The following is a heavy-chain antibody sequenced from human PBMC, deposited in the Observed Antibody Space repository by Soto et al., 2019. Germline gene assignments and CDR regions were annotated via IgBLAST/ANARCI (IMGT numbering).Heavy chain of an antibody. CDR3: AKDQYSYGYVPFDY. CDR2: ISYDGSNK. Sequence: PGGSLRLSCAASGFTFSSYGMHWVRQAPGKGLEWVAVISYDGSNKYYADSVKGRFTISRDNSKNTLYLQMNSLRAEDTAVYYCAKDQYSYGYVPFDYWGQGTLVTVSS. J-gene: IGHJ4*02. V-gene: IGHV3-30*18. D-gene: IGHD5-18*01. CDR1: GFTFSSYG.